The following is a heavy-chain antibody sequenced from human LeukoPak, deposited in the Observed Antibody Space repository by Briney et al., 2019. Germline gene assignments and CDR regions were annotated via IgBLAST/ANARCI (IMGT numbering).Heavy chain of an antibody. CDR1: GFTFGDYA. Sequence: PGGSLRLSCTASGFTFGDYAMSWVRQAPGKGLEWVGFIRSKAYGGTTEYAASVEGRFTISRDDSKSIAYLQMNSLKTEDTAVYYCTRDGSGLFTMSYAFDIWGQGTMVTVSS. CDR2: IRSKAYGGTT. V-gene: IGHV3-49*04. CDR3: TRDGSGLFTMSYAFDI. D-gene: IGHD3-10*02. J-gene: IGHJ3*02.